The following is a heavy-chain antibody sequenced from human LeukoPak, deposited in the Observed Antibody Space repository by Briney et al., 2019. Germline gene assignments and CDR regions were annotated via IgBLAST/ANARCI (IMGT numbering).Heavy chain of an antibody. CDR1: GFTFSSHA. V-gene: IGHV3-23*01. CDR2: FSGSGYIT. D-gene: IGHD6-13*01. Sequence: GGSLRLSCAASGFTFSSHAMSWVRQAPGKGLEWVSTFSGSGYITYADSVKGRFTISRDNSKNTLYLQMNSLRAEDTAVYYCARDPLAAAGKDYWGQGTLVTVSS. CDR3: ARDPLAAAGKDY. J-gene: IGHJ4*02.